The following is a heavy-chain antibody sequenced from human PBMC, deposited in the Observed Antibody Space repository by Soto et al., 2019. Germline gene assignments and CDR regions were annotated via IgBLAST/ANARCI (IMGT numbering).Heavy chain of an antibody. D-gene: IGHD2-15*01. CDR3: ARATHCKVTKVNYYYMDV. CDR2: MNPNSGNT. J-gene: IGHJ6*03. Sequence: ASVKVSCKASGYTFTSYDINWVRQATGQGLEWMGWMNPNSGNTGYAQKFQGRVTMTRNTSISTAYMELSSLRSEDTAVYYCARATHCKVTKVNYYYMDVCGKGNTVPVSS. CDR1: GYTFTSYD. V-gene: IGHV1-8*01.